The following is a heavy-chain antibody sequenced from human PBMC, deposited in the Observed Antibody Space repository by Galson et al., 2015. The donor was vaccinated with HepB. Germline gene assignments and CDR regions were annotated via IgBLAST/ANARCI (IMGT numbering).Heavy chain of an antibody. Sequence: SLRLSCAASGFTFSSYSMNWVRQAPGKGLEWVSSISSSSSYIYYADSVKGRFTISRDNAKNSLYLQMNSLRAEDTAVYYCARDGGGGTTVTTISWGQGTLVTVSS. CDR2: ISSSSSYI. CDR1: GFTFSSYS. D-gene: IGHD4-17*01. J-gene: IGHJ5*02. CDR3: ARDGGGGTTVTTIS. V-gene: IGHV3-21*01.